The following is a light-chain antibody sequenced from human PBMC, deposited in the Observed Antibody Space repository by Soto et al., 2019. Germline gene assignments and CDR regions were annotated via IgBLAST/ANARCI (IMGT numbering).Light chain of an antibody. CDR1: QSVSSY. CDR3: QQRSKRPTGLT. V-gene: IGKV3-11*01. J-gene: IGKJ4*01. CDR2: DAS. Sequence: EIVLTQSPATLSLSPGERATLSCRASQSVSSYLAWYQQKPGQAPRLLIYDASNRATGIPARFSGSGSGTDFTLTISSLETADFEVYHCQQRSKRPTGLTFGGGTKVDIK.